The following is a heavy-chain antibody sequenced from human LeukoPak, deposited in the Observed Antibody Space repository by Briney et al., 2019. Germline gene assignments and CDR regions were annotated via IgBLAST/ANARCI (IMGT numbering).Heavy chain of an antibody. V-gene: IGHV1-18*01. CDR3: ARDAYLYCSSTSCYYNY. D-gene: IGHD2-2*01. J-gene: IGHJ4*02. CDR2: ISVYNGNT. Sequence: ASVKVSCKASGYTFTSYGISWVRQAPGQGLGWMGWISVYNGNTNYAQKLQGRVTMTTDTSTSTAYMELRSLRSDDTAVYYCARDAYLYCSSTSCYYNYWGQGTLVTVSS. CDR1: GYTFTSYG.